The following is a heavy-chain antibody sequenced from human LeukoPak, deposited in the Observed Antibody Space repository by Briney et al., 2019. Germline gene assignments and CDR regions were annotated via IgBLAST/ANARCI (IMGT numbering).Heavy chain of an antibody. D-gene: IGHD3-3*01. Sequence: PGGSLRLSCAAPGFNFDDYAMHWVRQAPGKCLYWFSLISGDGGSTYYADSVKGRFTISRDNSKNSLYLQMNSLRTEDTALYYCAKDKDGSGAFDIWGQGTMVTVSS. CDR3: AKDKDGSGAFDI. J-gene: IGHJ3*02. V-gene: IGHV3-43*02. CDR2: ISGDGGST. CDR1: GFNFDDYA.